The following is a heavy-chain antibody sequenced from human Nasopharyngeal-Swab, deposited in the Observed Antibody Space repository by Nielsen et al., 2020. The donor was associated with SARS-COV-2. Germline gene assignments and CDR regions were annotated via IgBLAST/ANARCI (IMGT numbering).Heavy chain of an antibody. V-gene: IGHV3-13*04. CDR3: ARGYDSSGYLRPIDAFDI. Sequence: GESLKISCAASGFTFSSYDMHWFRQATGKGLEWVSAIGTAGDTYYPGSVKGRFTISRENAKNSLYLQMNSLRAGDTAVYYCARGYDSSGYLRPIDAFDIWGQGTMVTVSS. J-gene: IGHJ3*02. CDR1: GFTFSSYD. D-gene: IGHD3-22*01. CDR2: IGTAGDT.